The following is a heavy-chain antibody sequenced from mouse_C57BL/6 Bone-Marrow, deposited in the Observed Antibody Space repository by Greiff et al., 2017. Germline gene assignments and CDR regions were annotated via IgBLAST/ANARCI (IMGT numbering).Heavy chain of an antibody. CDR2: IWAGGST. J-gene: IGHJ4*01. Sequence: QVQLKESGPGLVAPSLSLSITCTVSGFSLTSYGVHWVRQPPGKGLEWLGVIWAGGSTNYNSALMSRLSISKDNSKSQVFLKMNSLQTDDTAMYYCARDLYYYGSSLYYYAMDYWGQGTSVTVSS. V-gene: IGHV2-9*02. CDR1: GFSLTSYG. D-gene: IGHD1-1*01. CDR3: ARDLYYYGSSLYYYAMDY.